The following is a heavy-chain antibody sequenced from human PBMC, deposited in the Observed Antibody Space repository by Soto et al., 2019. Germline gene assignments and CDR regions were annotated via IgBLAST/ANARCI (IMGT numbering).Heavy chain of an antibody. CDR2: IYYSGST. J-gene: IGHJ6*03. Sequence: SETLSLTCTVSGGSISSSSYYWGWIRQPPGKGLEWIGSIYYSGSTYYNPSHKSRVTISVDTSKNQFSLKLSSVTAADTAVYYCARHGRYDFWSGYYTQYYYYMDVWGKGTTVTVSS. CDR1: GGSISSSSYY. V-gene: IGHV4-39*01. D-gene: IGHD3-3*01. CDR3: ARHGRYDFWSGYYTQYYYYMDV.